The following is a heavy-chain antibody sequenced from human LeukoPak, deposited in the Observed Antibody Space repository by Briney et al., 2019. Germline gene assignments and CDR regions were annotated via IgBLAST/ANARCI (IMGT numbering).Heavy chain of an antibody. D-gene: IGHD4-17*01. V-gene: IGHV4-31*03. CDR2: IYYSGST. CDR3: ARSPTVTTLDY. Sequence: SETLSHTCTVSGGSISSGGYYWSWIRQHPGKGLEWIGYIYYSGSTYYNPSLKSRVTISVDTSKNQFSLKLSSVTAADTAVYYCARSPTVTTLDYWGQGTLVTVSS. CDR1: GGSISSGGYY. J-gene: IGHJ4*02.